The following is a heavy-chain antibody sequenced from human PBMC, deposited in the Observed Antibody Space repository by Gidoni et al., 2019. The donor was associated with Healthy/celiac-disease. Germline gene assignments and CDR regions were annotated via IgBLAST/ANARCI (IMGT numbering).Heavy chain of an antibody. V-gene: IGHV3-30-3*01. CDR3: ARDGDDYGDY. CDR1: GFTFSSYA. Sequence: QVQLVESGGGVVQPGRSLRLSCAASGFTFSSYAMHWVRQAPGKGLEWVAVISYDGSNKYYADSVKGRFTISRDNSKNTLYLQMNSLRAEDTAVYYCARDGDDYGDYWGQGTLVTVSS. CDR2: ISYDGSNK. D-gene: IGHD4-17*01. J-gene: IGHJ4*02.